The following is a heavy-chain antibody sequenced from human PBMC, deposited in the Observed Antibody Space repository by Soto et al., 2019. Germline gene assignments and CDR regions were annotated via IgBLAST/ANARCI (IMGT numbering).Heavy chain of an antibody. Sequence: PGGSLRLSCAGSGLTFSSYDMSWVRQAPGKGLEWVSQISSTGRSTKYADSVKGRFSISRDNSKNTLYLQMNSLRAEDTAVYYCARAYCGSGSQTFDYWGQGTLVTVSS. CDR3: ARAYCGSGSQTFDY. CDR2: ISSTGRST. V-gene: IGHV3-23*01. D-gene: IGHD3-10*01. CDR1: GLTFSSYD. J-gene: IGHJ4*02.